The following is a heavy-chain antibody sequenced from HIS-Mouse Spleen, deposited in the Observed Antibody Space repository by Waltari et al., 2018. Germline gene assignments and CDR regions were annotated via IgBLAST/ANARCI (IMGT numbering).Heavy chain of an antibody. CDR3: ARDFHDFWSGYYGGDKKHDAFDI. J-gene: IGHJ3*02. D-gene: IGHD3-3*01. CDR2: IYTSGST. Sequence: QVQLQESGPGLVKPSETLSLTCTVSGGSISRYYWSWIRPPAGKGLEGIGRIYTSGSTNYNPSLKSRVTMSVDTSKNQFSLKLSSVTAADTAVYYCARDFHDFWSGYYGGDKKHDAFDIWGQGTMVTVSS. CDR1: GGSISRYY. V-gene: IGHV4-4*07.